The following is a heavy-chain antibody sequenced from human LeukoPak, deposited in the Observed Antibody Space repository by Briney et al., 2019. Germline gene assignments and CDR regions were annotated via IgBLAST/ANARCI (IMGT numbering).Heavy chain of an antibody. V-gene: IGHV1-18*01. J-gene: IGHJ4*02. D-gene: IGHD6-19*01. CDR3: ARDRDGSGWSGGVDY. CDR2: ISAYNGYT. Sequence: ASVKVSCKASGHTFFTYGISWVRQAPGQGLEWMGWISAYNGYTNYAQKLQGRVTMTTDTSTSTAHMELRSLRSDDTAVYYCARDRDGSGWSGGVDYWGQGTLVTVSS. CDR1: GHTFFTYG.